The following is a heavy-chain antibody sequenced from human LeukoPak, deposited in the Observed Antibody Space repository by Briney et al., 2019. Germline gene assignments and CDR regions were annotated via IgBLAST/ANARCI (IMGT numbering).Heavy chain of an antibody. CDR3: ARGDDDVWSGYYLYYYYYGMDV. J-gene: IGHJ6*02. CDR2: INSDESST. Sequence: PGGSLRLSCAASGFTFSSYWMHWVRQAPGKGLVWVSRINSDESSTTYADSVKGRFTISRDNAKNSLYLQMNSLRAEDTAVYYCARGDDDVWSGYYLYYYYYGMDVWGQGTTVTVSS. D-gene: IGHD3-3*01. CDR1: GFTFSSYW. V-gene: IGHV3-74*01.